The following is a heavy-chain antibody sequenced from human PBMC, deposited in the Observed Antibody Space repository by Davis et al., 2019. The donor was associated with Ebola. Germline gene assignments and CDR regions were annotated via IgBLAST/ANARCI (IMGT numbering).Heavy chain of an antibody. CDR2: ITKGSDAI. J-gene: IGHJ5*02. D-gene: IGHD3-10*01. Sequence: PGGSLRLSCAASGFVFSDFSMNWVRLAPGKGLEWITYITKGSDAIHYADSVKGRFTISRDNAKDSLYLQMNSLRTEDTAFYYCAKDFYGSGSYIDAWGQGTLVAVSS. CDR1: GFVFSDFS. CDR3: AKDFYGSGSYIDA. V-gene: IGHV3-48*04.